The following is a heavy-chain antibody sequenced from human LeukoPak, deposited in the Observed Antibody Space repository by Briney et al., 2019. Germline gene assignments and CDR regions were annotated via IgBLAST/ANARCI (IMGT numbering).Heavy chain of an antibody. Sequence: PGGSLRLSCAASGLTFSSYSMNWVRQAPGKGLEWVSSISSAGTYIYYADSVKGRFTISRDNAKNSLYLHMNSLRAEDTSVYYCASGYCSSARCHFDYWGQGTLVTVSS. V-gene: IGHV3-21*01. CDR1: GLTFSSYS. J-gene: IGHJ4*02. CDR2: ISSAGTYI. D-gene: IGHD2-2*03. CDR3: ASGYCSSARCHFDY.